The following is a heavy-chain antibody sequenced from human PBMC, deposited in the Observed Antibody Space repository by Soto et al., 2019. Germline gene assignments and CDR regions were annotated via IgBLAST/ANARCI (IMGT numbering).Heavy chain of an antibody. D-gene: IGHD3-10*01. CDR1: GASISSVGYN. CDR2: IYYSAST. V-gene: IGHV4-31*03. Sequence: QVQLQESGPGLVKPSQTLSLTCTVSGASISSVGYNCSWLRHHPGKGLEWIGYIYYSASTYYNPTLRSRVTFSVDTSKNQFSLKVNSVTAADTAVYYCARYGSGSYYPTTFDYWGQGTLVTVSS. CDR3: ARYGSGSYYPTTFDY. J-gene: IGHJ4*02.